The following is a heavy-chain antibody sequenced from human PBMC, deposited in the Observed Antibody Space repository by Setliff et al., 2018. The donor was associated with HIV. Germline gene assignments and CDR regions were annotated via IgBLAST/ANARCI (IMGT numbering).Heavy chain of an antibody. CDR3: ARDTYIGDFWSGYYIQGRFDP. CDR2: ISADNGNT. J-gene: IGHJ5*02. D-gene: IGHD3-3*01. Sequence: ASVKVSCKASGYTFTSYGISWVRQAPGQGLEWMGWISADNGNTNYAQNLQGRVTMTTDTSASTAYMELSSLRSEDTAVYYCARDTYIGDFWSGYYIQGRFDPWGQGTLVTVSS. V-gene: IGHV1-18*01. CDR1: GYTFTSYG.